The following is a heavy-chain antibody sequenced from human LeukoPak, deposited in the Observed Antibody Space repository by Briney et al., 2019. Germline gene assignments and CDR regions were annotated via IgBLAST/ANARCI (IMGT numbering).Heavy chain of an antibody. J-gene: IGHJ3*02. CDR2: INPNSGGT. V-gene: IGHV1-2*02. Sequence: ASVKVSCKASGYTFTGYYMHWVRQAPGQGLEWMGWINPNSGGTNYAQKFQGRVTMTRDTSISTAYMELSRLRSDDTAVYYCASWRDGYNYYLAFDIWGQGTMVTVSS. D-gene: IGHD5-24*01. CDR3: ASWRDGYNYYLAFDI. CDR1: GYTFTGYY.